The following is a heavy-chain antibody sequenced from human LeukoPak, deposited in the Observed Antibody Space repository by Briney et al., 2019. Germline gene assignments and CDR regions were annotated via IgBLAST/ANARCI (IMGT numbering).Heavy chain of an antibody. CDR2: IYYSGST. V-gene: IGHV4-39*01. D-gene: IGHD3-9*01. Sequence: SETLSLTCTVSGGSISSSSYYRGWIRQPPGKGLEWIGSIYYSGSTYYNPSLKSRVTISVDTSKNQFSLKLSSVTAADTAVYYCASRKGGLDGYFDLWGRGTLVTVSS. J-gene: IGHJ2*01. CDR1: GGSISSSSYY. CDR3: ASRKGGLDGYFDL.